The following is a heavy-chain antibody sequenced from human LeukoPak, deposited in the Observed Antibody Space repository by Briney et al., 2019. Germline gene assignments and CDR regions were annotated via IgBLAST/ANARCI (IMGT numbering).Heavy chain of an antibody. Sequence: GGSLRLSCAASGFTFSSYSMNWVRQAPGKGLEWVSSISSSSSYIYYADSVKGRFTISRDNAKNSLSLQLNSLRADDTAVYYCARFGIVASDAVDYWGQGTLVTVSS. CDR1: GFTFSSYS. CDR3: ARFGIVASDAVDY. D-gene: IGHD3-22*01. CDR2: ISSSSSYI. J-gene: IGHJ4*02. V-gene: IGHV3-21*01.